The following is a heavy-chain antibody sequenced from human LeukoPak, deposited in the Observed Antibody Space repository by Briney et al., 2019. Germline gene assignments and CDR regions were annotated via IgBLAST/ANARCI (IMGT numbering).Heavy chain of an antibody. CDR3: ARESLYGYLDAY. Sequence: ASVKISCKASGYSFTYYYLHWVRQAPGQGLEWMGIMNPGDDSTTYAQKFQGRVTMARDTSPSTVYMELNSLRSEDTAVYYCARESLYGYLDAYWGQGTLVTVSS. V-gene: IGHV1-46*01. D-gene: IGHD5-18*01. CDR1: GYSFTYYY. CDR2: MNPGDDST. J-gene: IGHJ4*02.